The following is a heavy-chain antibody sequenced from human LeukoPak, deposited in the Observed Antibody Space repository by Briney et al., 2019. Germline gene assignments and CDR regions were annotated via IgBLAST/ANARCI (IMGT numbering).Heavy chain of an antibody. CDR2: ISGSGDNT. CDR3: AKGSHYDSSGSFYFDY. Sequence: GGSLRLSCAASGFSFSSYAMSWVRQAPGKGLEWVSGISGSGDNTYYADSVKGRFTISRDNSKNTLYVQVNSLGTEDTAAYYCAKGSHYDSSGSFYFDYWGQGTLVTVSS. V-gene: IGHV3-23*01. D-gene: IGHD3-22*01. CDR1: GFSFSSYA. J-gene: IGHJ4*02.